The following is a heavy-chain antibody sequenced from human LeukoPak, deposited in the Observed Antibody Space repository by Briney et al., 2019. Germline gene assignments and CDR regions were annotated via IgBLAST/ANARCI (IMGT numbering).Heavy chain of an antibody. Sequence: PGGSLRLSCAASGFTFSSYAMSWVRQAPGKGLEWVAVISFDGSNKYYADSVKGRFTISRDNSKNTLYLQMNSLRAEDTAVYYCAKDQAYSSGLFDYWGQGALVTVSS. CDR3: AKDQAYSSGLFDY. V-gene: IGHV3-30-3*01. D-gene: IGHD6-19*01. CDR2: ISFDGSNK. J-gene: IGHJ4*02. CDR1: GFTFSSYA.